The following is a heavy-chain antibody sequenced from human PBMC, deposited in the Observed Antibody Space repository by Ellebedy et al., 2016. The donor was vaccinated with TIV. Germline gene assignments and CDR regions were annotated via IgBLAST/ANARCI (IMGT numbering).Heavy chain of an antibody. Sequence: MPSETLSLTCAVYGGSFSGYYWSWIRQPPGKGLEWIGYIYYSGSTNYNPSLKSRVTISVDTSKNQFSLKLSSVTAADTAVYYCARGGYCSSTSCSNYYYYGMDVWGQGTTVTVSS. CDR1: GGSFSGYY. CDR3: ARGGYCSSTSCSNYYYYGMDV. J-gene: IGHJ6*02. CDR2: IYYSGST. D-gene: IGHD2-2*01. V-gene: IGHV4-59*08.